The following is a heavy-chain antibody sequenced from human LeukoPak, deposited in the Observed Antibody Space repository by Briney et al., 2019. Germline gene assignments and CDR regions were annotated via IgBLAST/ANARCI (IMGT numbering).Heavy chain of an antibody. J-gene: IGHJ5*02. CDR2: IYSGGST. V-gene: IGHV3-53*01. CDR1: GFTVSSNY. D-gene: IGHD3-3*01. Sequence: SGGSLRLSCAASGFTVSSNYMSWVRQAPGKGLEWVSVIYSGGSTYYADSVKDRFTISRDNSKNTLYLQMNSLRAEDTAVYYCARDSYDFWSGYYLPGGFDPWGQGTLVTVSS. CDR3: ARDSYDFWSGYYLPGGFDP.